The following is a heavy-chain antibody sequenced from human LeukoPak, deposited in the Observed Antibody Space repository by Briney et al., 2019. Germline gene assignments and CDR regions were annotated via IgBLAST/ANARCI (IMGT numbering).Heavy chain of an antibody. D-gene: IGHD3-10*01. CDR1: GGTFSSYA. CDR2: IIPIFGTA. Sequence: SVKVSCKASGGTFSSYAISWVRQAPGQGLEWMGGIIPIFGTANYAQKFQGRVTITADESTSTAYMELRSLRSDDTALYYCVRSWELSIWGQGTMVTVSS. CDR3: VRSWELSI. J-gene: IGHJ3*02. V-gene: IGHV1-69*13.